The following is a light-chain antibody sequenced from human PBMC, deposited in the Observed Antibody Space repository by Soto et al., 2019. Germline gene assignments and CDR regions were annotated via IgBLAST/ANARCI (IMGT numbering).Light chain of an antibody. CDR1: QTISSW. Sequence: DIQMTQFPSTLSASIGDRVTITCRASQTISSWLAWYQQKPGKAPKLLIYKASSLEIEVPSRFSGSGSGTDFTLTISSLQPDDFATYYCRQYDSYPYTFGQGTRLEIK. CDR2: KAS. V-gene: IGKV1-5*03. CDR3: RQYDSYPYT. J-gene: IGKJ2*01.